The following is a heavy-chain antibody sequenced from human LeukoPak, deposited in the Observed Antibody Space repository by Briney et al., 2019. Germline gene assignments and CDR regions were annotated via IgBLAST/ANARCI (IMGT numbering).Heavy chain of an antibody. CDR2: IYWDDDK. Sequence: SGPTLVKPTQTLTLTCTFSGFSLSTSGVGVGWIRQPPGKALEWLALIYWDDDKRYSPSLKSRLTITKDTSKNQVVLTMTNMDPVDTAKYYCAHRGVSNYAFWSGDNWFDPWGQGTLVTVSS. CDR3: AHRGVSNYAFWSGDNWFDP. D-gene: IGHD3-3*01. CDR1: GFSLSTSGVG. V-gene: IGHV2-5*02. J-gene: IGHJ5*02.